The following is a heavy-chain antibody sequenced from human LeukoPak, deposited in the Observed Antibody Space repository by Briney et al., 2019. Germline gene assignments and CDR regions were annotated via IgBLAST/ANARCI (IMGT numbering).Heavy chain of an antibody. CDR1: GYTFTSYA. CDR3: ARGLDNWNYVSYYYYMDV. CDR2: INTNTGNP. Sequence: ASVKVSCKASGYTFTSYAMNWVRQAPGQGLEWMGWINTNTGNPTYAQGFTGRFVFSLDTSVSTAYLQISSLKAEDTAVYYCARGLDNWNYVSYYYYMDVWGKGTTVTVSS. D-gene: IGHD1-7*01. J-gene: IGHJ6*03. V-gene: IGHV7-4-1*02.